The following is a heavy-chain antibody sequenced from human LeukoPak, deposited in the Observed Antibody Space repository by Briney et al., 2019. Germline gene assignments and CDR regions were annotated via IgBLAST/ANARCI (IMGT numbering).Heavy chain of an antibody. J-gene: IGHJ4*02. CDR1: GDSISSYY. Sequence: PSETLSLTCTVSGDSISSYYWNWIRQPPGKGLGWIGSINYSGSTNYNPSLKSRVTISVDTSKNQFSLKLSSVTAADTAVYYCARLSGSGYYPSDYWGQGTLVTVSS. CDR3: ARLSGSGYYPSDY. CDR2: INYSGST. V-gene: IGHV4-59*01. D-gene: IGHD3-3*01.